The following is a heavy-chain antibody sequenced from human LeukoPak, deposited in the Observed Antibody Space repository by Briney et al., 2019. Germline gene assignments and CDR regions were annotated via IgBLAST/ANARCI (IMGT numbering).Heavy chain of an antibody. CDR3: ATQSPDYSIGPSYGSFDI. V-gene: IGHV3-23*01. CDR2: IGASGGNI. CDR1: GFTLNNYA. Sequence: GGSLRLSCEASGFTLNNYAMSWVRQAPGKGLEWVSSIGASGGNIFYADSVKGRFTISRDNSKNTLFLQMNSLRAEDTALYYCATQSPDYSIGPSYGSFDIWGQGTMVTVSS. D-gene: IGHD3-10*01. J-gene: IGHJ3*02.